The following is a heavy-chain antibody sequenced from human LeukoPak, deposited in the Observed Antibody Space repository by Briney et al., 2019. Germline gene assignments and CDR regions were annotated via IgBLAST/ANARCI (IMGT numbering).Heavy chain of an antibody. D-gene: IGHD3-9*01. CDR3: AARERLDWILY. CDR2: IYYSGSS. V-gene: IGHV4-59*01. Sequence: PSETLSHTCTVSGGSISSYYWSWIRQPLGKGLEWIGYIYYSGSSNHNPSLKSRVTMSVDTSKNQLSLNLTSVIAADTAVYYCAARERLDWILYWGQGTLVTVSS. CDR1: GGSISSYY. J-gene: IGHJ4*02.